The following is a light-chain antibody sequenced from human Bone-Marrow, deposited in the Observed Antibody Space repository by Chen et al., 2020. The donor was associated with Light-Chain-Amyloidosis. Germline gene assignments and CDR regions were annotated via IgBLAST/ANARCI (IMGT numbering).Light chain of an antibody. V-gene: IGKV3-20*01. CDR2: GAS. CDR3: QHYGDSLFT. Sequence: VLTQSTGTLSLSPGERATLSGRVSQSVSSTHLAWYQQKPGQAPRLLIYGASTRATGIPDRFSGTGSATDFTLTISRVEPEDFAIYYCQHYGDSLFTFGPGTKVDIE. J-gene: IGKJ3*01. CDR1: QSVSSTH.